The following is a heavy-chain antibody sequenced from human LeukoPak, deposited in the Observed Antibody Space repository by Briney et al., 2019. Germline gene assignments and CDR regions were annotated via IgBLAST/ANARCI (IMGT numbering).Heavy chain of an antibody. J-gene: IGHJ1*01. Sequence: GGSLRLSCSASGFTFSTYSMYWVRQAPGKGLESVAGISSNGAFTYYADSVKGRFTISRDNSKNTLYLQMNSLRAEDTAVYYCAKAYYYDSSAYYSGRLLYFQHWGQGTLVTVSS. CDR1: GFTFSTYS. V-gene: IGHV3-64*04. CDR2: ISSNGAFT. CDR3: AKAYYYDSSAYYSGRLLYFQH. D-gene: IGHD3-22*01.